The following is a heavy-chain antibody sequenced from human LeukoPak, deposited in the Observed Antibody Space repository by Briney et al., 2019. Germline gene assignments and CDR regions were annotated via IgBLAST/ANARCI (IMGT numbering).Heavy chain of an antibody. CDR3: AKVPGSSWYNYYYMDA. Sequence: GGTLRLSCAASGFTFSSYGMSWVRQAPGKGLEWVSAISGSGGSTYYADSVRGRFTISRDNSKNALYLQMNSLRAEDTAVYYCAKVPGSSWYNYYYMDAWGKGTTVTISS. J-gene: IGHJ6*03. CDR1: GFTFSSYG. V-gene: IGHV3-23*01. D-gene: IGHD6-13*01. CDR2: ISGSGGST.